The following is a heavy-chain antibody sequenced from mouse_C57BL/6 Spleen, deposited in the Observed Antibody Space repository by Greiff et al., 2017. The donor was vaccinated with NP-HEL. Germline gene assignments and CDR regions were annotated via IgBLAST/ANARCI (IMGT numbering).Heavy chain of an antibody. CDR3: TTGQLRLRGDYFDY. V-gene: IGHV14-4*01. CDR1: GFNIKDDY. Sequence: EVQLQQSGAELVRPGASVKLSCTASGFNIKDDYMHWVKQRPEQGLEWIGWIDPENGDTEYASKFQGKATITADTSSNTAYLQLSSLTSEDTAVYYCTTGQLRLRGDYFDYWGQGTTLTVSS. CDR2: IDPENGDT. D-gene: IGHD3-2*02. J-gene: IGHJ2*01.